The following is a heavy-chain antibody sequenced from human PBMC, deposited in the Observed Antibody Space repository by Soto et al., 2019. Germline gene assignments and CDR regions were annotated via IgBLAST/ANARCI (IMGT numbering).Heavy chain of an antibody. CDR1: GYSFTSYL. CDR3: ARLTGGGYCSSTSCYRPYGMDV. D-gene: IGHD2-2*02. J-gene: IGHJ6*02. CDR2: IYPGDSDT. V-gene: IGHV5-51*01. Sequence: PGESMKISSKGSGYSFTSYLIVLVRPMHGKGLEWMGIIYPGDSDTRYSPSFQGQVTISADKSISTAYLQWSSLKASDTAMYYCARLTGGGYCSSTSCYRPYGMDVWGQGTTVTVSS.